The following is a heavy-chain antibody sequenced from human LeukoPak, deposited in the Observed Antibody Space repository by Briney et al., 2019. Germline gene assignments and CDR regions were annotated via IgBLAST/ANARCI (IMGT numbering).Heavy chain of an antibody. Sequence: PSETLSLTCSVSGGSISSYYWSWIRQPAGKGPEWIGRNYISGSTNYNPSLKSRVTMSLDTSKNQISLKLTSVTAADTAVYYCAREGDCTSTSCFDYWGQGTLVTVSS. D-gene: IGHD2-2*01. CDR1: GGSISSYY. CDR2: NYISGST. J-gene: IGHJ4*02. V-gene: IGHV4-4*07. CDR3: AREGDCTSTSCFDY.